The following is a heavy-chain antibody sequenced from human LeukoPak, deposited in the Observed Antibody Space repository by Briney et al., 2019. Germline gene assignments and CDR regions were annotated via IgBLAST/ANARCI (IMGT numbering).Heavy chain of an antibody. J-gene: IGHJ4*02. CDR2: TKSKTDGGTT. CDR3: AKGHSAHGTGFDY. Sequence: PGGSLRLSCAASGFTFRNAWMSWVRQAPGKGLEWVGRTKSKTDGGTTDYAAPVKGRFTISRDDSKNSLYLQMNSLRVEDTAVYYCAKGHSAHGTGFDYWGQGTLVIASS. V-gene: IGHV3-15*01. D-gene: IGHD1-1*01. CDR1: GFTFRNAW.